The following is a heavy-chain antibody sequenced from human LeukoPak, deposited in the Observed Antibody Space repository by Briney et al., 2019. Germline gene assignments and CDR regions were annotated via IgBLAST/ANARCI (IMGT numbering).Heavy chain of an antibody. J-gene: IGHJ4*02. CDR1: GFTFSNYA. CDR3: AKDAPYYDFWSGYRLFDY. Sequence: GGSLRLSCAASGFTFSNYAMSWVRQAPGKGLEWVSTISGSGGSTDYADSVKGRFTVSRDNSKNTLYLQMNSLRAEDTAVYYCAKDAPYYDFWSGYRLFDYWGQGTLVTVSS. V-gene: IGHV3-23*01. CDR2: ISGSGGST. D-gene: IGHD3-3*01.